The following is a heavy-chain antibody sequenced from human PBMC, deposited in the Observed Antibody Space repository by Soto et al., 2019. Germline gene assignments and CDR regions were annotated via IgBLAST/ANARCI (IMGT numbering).Heavy chain of an antibody. D-gene: IGHD4-17*01. CDR1: GGSISSGGYY. V-gene: IGHV4-31*03. CDR2: IYYSGST. J-gene: IGHJ4*02. Sequence: NPSETLSLTCTVSGGSISSGGYYWSWIRQHPGKGLEWIGYIYYSGSTYYNPSLKSRVTISVDTSKNQFSLKLSSVTAADTAVYYCASTAFDYGGNPSYFDYWGQGTLVTVSS. CDR3: ASTAFDYGGNPSYFDY.